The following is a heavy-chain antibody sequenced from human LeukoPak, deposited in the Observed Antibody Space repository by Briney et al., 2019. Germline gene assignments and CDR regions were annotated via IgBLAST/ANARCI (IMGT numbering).Heavy chain of an antibody. CDR3: AREDGVVIAVGYYYYMDV. Sequence: GGSLRLSCAASGFTFGSYSMNWVRQAPGQGLEWISYITSGSNTIYYADSVQGRFTISRDNAKNSLSLQMNSLRAEDTAVYYCAREDGVVIAVGYYYYMDVWGKGTTVTVSS. V-gene: IGHV3-48*01. J-gene: IGHJ6*03. CDR1: GFTFGSYS. CDR2: ITSGSNTI. D-gene: IGHD3-3*01.